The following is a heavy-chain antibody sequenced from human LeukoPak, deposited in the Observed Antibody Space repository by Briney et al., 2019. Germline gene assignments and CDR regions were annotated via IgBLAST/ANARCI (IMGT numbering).Heavy chain of an antibody. CDR2: ISAYNGNT. V-gene: IGHV1-18*01. D-gene: IGHD5-12*01. CDR1: GYTFTSYG. J-gene: IGHJ6*03. CDR3: ARAARIVATTRYYYYYYMDV. Sequence: GASVKVSCKASGYTFTSYGISWVRQAPGQGLEWMGWISAYNGNTNYAQKLQGRVTMTTDTSTSTAYMELRSLRSDDTAVYYCARAARIVATTRYYYYYYMDVWGKGTTVTVSS.